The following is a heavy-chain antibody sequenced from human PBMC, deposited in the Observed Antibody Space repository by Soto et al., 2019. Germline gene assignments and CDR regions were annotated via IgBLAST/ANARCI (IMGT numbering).Heavy chain of an antibody. CDR3: ARDGITLAGSFDS. CDR1: GYTFFNYG. Sequence: QVQLVQSGAEVKKPGASVKVSCKASGYTFFNYGISWVRQAPGQGLEWMGWISAYNGNRNYAGKFQGRAPMTTETSTSTAYMELRSLRSDDTAVYYCARDGITLAGSFDSWGQGTLVTVSS. D-gene: IGHD6-19*01. J-gene: IGHJ4*02. V-gene: IGHV1-18*01. CDR2: ISAYNGNR.